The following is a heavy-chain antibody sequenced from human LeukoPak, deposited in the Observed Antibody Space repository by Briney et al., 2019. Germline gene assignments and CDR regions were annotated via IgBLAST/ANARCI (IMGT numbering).Heavy chain of an antibody. CDR1: GGSIISSDYH. CDR3: ARHCCSAPSKRVFDI. Sequence: SETLPLTCTVSGGSIISSDYHWGWVRQPPGKGLEWIGTISYSGNTDYNPSLRSRVTISVDTSNNQFSLRLGSVTAADTAIYHCARHCCSAPSKRVFDIWGQGTMVTVSS. CDR2: ISYSGNT. D-gene: IGHD2-15*01. J-gene: IGHJ3*02. V-gene: IGHV4-39*01.